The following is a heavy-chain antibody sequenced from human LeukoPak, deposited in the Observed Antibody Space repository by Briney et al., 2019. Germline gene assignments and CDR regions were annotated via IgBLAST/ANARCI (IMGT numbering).Heavy chain of an antibody. CDR2: ISGSGGST. D-gene: IGHD6-13*01. CDR3: AKGQQQLVLSDFSY. Sequence: GGSLRLSCAASGFTVSSNYMSWVRQAPGKGLEWVSAISGSGGSTYYADSVKGRFTISRDNSKNTLYLQMNSLRAEDTAVYYCAKGQQQLVLSDFSYWGQGTLVTVSS. J-gene: IGHJ4*02. CDR1: GFTVSSNY. V-gene: IGHV3-23*01.